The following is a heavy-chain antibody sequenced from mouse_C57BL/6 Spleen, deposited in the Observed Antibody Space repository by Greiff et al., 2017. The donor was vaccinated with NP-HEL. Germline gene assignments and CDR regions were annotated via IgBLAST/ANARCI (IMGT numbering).Heavy chain of an antibody. CDR3: ARDDAMDY. V-gene: IGHV5-16*01. CDR2: INYDGSST. CDR1: GFTFSDYY. J-gene: IGHJ4*01. Sequence: EVQLVESEGGLVQPGSSMKLSCTASGFTFSDYYMAWVRQVPEKGLEWVANINYDGSSTYYLDSLKSRFIISRDNAKNILYLQMSSLKSEDTATYYCARDDAMDYWGQGTSVTVSS.